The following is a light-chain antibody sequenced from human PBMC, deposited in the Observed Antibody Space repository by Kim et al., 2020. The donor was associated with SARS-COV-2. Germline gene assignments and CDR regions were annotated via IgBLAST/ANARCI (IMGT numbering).Light chain of an antibody. CDR1: VLAKKY. V-gene: IGLV3-27*01. Sequence: SGSPGQTARITCSGDVLAKKYGRWFQQKPGQAPVLVIYRDSERPSGIPERFSGSSSGTTVTLTISGAQVEDEADYYCYSAANNNLVFGGGTQLTVL. CDR2: RDS. J-gene: IGLJ2*01. CDR3: YSAANNNLV.